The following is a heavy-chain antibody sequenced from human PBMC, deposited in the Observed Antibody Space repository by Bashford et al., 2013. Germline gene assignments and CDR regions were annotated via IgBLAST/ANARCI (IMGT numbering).Heavy chain of an antibody. Sequence: GGSLRLSCAASAFSFSDYYMNWIRQAPGKGLEWVSYISSSGTSTTIYYADSVKGRFTLSRDNAKNSLYLQMNSLRAEDTAVYYCAREYSGRYSSLDYWGQGTLVTVSS. J-gene: IGHJ4*02. CDR2: ISSSGTSTTI. V-gene: IGHV3-11*01. D-gene: IGHD1-26*01. CDR1: AFSFSDYY. CDR3: AREYSGRYSSLDY.